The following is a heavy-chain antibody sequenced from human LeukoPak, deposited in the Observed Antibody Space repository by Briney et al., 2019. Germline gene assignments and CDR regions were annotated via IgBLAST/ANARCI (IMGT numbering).Heavy chain of an antibody. CDR3: ARGPEERWLQFVVSVYFDY. Sequence: PGGSLRLSCAASGFTFSSYGMHWVRQAPGKGLEWVAFIRYDGSNKYYADSVKGRFTISRDNSKNSLYLQMNSLRAEDTAVYYCARGPEERWLQFVVSVYFDYWGQGTLVTVSS. V-gene: IGHV3-30*02. CDR2: IRYDGSNK. D-gene: IGHD5-24*01. CDR1: GFTFSSYG. J-gene: IGHJ4*02.